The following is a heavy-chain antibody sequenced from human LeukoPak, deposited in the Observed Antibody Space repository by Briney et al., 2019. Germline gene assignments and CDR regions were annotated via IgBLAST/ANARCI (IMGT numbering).Heavy chain of an antibody. CDR3: ARGTPPRYCSSTSCSYFDY. V-gene: IGHV4-61*02. CDR1: GGSISSGSYY. J-gene: IGHJ4*02. D-gene: IGHD2-2*01. Sequence: SQTLSLTCTVSGGSISSGSYYWSWIRQPAGKGLEWIGRIYTSGSTNYNPSLKSRVTISVDTSKNQFSLKLSSVTAADTAVYYCARGTPPRYCSSTSCSYFDYWGQGTLVTVSS. CDR2: IYTSGST.